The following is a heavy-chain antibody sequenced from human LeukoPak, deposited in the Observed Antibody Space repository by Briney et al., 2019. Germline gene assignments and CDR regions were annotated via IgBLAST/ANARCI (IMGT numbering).Heavy chain of an antibody. CDR3: ASSAVVVVAATPAIPLYYYGMDV. J-gene: IGHJ6*02. V-gene: IGHV1-69*04. CDR1: GGTFSSYA. D-gene: IGHD2-15*01. CDR2: IIPILGIA. Sequence: ASVKVSCKASGGTFSSYAISWVRQAPGQGLEWMGRIIPILGIANYAQKFQGRVTITADKSTSTAHMELSSLRSEDTAVYYCASSAVVVVAATPAIPLYYYGMDVWGQGTTVTVSS.